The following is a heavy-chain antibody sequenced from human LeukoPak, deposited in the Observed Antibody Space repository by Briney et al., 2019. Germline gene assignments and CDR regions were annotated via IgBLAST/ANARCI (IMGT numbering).Heavy chain of an antibody. CDR3: AREGSDTAHYNWFDP. Sequence: ASVKVSCKASGYTFTSYGINWLRPAPGQGLEWMGWISVYNGNTKYAQKFQGRVTMTTDTSTSTAYMELRRLRSDDTAVYYCAREGSDTAHYNWFDPWGQGTLVTVSS. V-gene: IGHV1-18*01. D-gene: IGHD5-18*01. CDR1: GYTFTSYG. CDR2: ISVYNGNT. J-gene: IGHJ5*02.